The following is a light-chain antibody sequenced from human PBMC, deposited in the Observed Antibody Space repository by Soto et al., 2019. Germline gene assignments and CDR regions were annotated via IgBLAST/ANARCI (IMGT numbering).Light chain of an antibody. CDR3: SSFASSSTVV. V-gene: IGLV2-14*01. CDR2: GVT. CDR1: ISDIGSYYY. Sequence: QSVLTQPASVSGSPGQSITISCTGTISDIGSYYYVSWYQHYPGKAPHLIIYGVTNRPSGVSSRFSGSKSGNTASLTISGLQAEDDADYYCSSFASSSTVVFGGGTKLTVL. J-gene: IGLJ3*02.